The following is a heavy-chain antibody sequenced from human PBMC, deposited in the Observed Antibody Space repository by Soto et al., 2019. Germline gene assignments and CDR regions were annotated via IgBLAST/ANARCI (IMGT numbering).Heavy chain of an antibody. CDR2: ISGGSGDST. J-gene: IGHJ4*02. V-gene: IGHV3-23*01. CDR3: AKNQPSWATRAAFDY. CDR1: GFTFNNYA. Sequence: GGSLRLSCAASGFTFNNYAMNWVRQAPGKGLEWVSGISGGSGDSTFYADSVKGRFTISRDNSKNTLHLEMNSLRTEDTAVYYCAKNQPSWATRAAFDYWGQGTLVTVSS. D-gene: IGHD2-2*01.